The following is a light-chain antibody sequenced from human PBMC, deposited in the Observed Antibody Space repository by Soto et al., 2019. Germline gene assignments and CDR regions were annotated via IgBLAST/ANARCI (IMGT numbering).Light chain of an antibody. CDR3: LQHNSFPWT. CDR2: AAS. Sequence: DIQITQSPSSLSASVGDRVTVTCRASQGIRNDLSWYQQKPGKAPKRLIYAASSLQSGVPSRFSGSGSGTEFTLTISRLQPEDFATYYCLQHNSFPWTFGQGTKVEIE. CDR1: QGIRND. V-gene: IGKV1-17*01. J-gene: IGKJ1*01.